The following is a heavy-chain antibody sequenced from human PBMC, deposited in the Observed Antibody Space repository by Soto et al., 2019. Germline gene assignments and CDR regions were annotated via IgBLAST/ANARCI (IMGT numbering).Heavy chain of an antibody. J-gene: IGHJ4*02. CDR2: ISGSGGST. CDR1: GFTFSSYA. V-gene: IGHV3-23*01. Sequence: AGGSLRLSCAASGFTFSSYAMSWVRQAPGKGLEWVSAISGSGGSTYYADSVKGRFTISRDNSKNTLYLQMNSLRAEDTAVYYCAKDLILYDSSGYLTLPGWGQGTLVTVSS. D-gene: IGHD3-22*01. CDR3: AKDLILYDSSGYLTLPG.